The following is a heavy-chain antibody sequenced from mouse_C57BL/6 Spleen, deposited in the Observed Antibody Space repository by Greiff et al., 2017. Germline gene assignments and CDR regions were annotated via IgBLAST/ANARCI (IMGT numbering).Heavy chain of an antibody. CDR1: GYTFTSYW. CDR3: GRDSNYEGFAY. CDR2: IYPGSGST. Sequence: QVQLQQPGAELVKPGASVKMSCKASGYTFTSYWITWVKQRPGQGLVWIGDIYPGSGSTNYNEKFKSKATLTVDTSSSTAYMQLSSLTTEDSAVYYCGRDSNYEGFAYWGQGTLVTVSA. V-gene: IGHV1-55*01. D-gene: IGHD2-5*01. J-gene: IGHJ3*01.